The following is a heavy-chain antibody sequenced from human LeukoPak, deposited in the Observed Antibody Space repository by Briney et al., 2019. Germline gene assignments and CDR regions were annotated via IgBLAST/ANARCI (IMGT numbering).Heavy chain of an antibody. D-gene: IGHD1-14*01. CDR3: AKDIDRRSGTFDYFDY. Sequence: GRSLRLSCAASGFTFDDYAMPWVREAPGKGLEWVSGFSWNSGSIGYADSVKGRFTISRDNAKNSLYLQMNSLRAEDTALYYCAKDIDRRSGTFDYFDYWGQGTLVTVSS. CDR2: FSWNSGSI. V-gene: IGHV3-9*01. J-gene: IGHJ4*02. CDR1: GFTFDDYA.